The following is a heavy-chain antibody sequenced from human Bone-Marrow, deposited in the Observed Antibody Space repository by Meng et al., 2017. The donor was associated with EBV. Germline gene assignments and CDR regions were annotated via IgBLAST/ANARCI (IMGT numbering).Heavy chain of an antibody. CDR2: LIPMLGAP. V-gene: IGHV1-69*06. CDR3: ASESGRGYTPDY. Sequence: QGQLVQSGAGVKRPGSSVKASCKTSGGTFSRDAISWVRQAPGQGLEWMGGLIPMLGAPNYAQKFQDRVTIIADKSTSIHYMELSSLRSDDTAVYYCASESGRGYTPDYWGRGALVTVSS. J-gene: IGHJ4*02. D-gene: IGHD3-10*01. CDR1: GGTFSRDA.